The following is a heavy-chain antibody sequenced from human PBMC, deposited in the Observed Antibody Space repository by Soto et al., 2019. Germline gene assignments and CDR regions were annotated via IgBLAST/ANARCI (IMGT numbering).Heavy chain of an antibody. CDR3: TVEVASGY. Sequence: QVQLVESGGGVVQPGRSLRLSCAVSGFTVSTYGMHWVRQAPGKGLELVAVISRDGGTKYYADSVKGRFTISRDNSRNTLFLEMNSLRSDDMAVYYCTVEVASGYWGQGTLVTVSS. CDR2: ISRDGGTK. D-gene: IGHD3-10*01. CDR1: GFTVSTYG. J-gene: IGHJ4*02. V-gene: IGHV3-30*03.